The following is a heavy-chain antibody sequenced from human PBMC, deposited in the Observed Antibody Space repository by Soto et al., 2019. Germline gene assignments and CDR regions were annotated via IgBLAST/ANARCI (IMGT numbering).Heavy chain of an antibody. CDR3: ARVRYYYGSGSYYIFDY. CDR2: IYSGGST. CDR1: GFTVSSNY. J-gene: IGHJ4*02. Sequence: GGSLRLSCAASGFTVSSNYMSWVRQAPGKGLEWVSVIYSGGSTYYADSVKGRFTISRDNSKNTLYLQMNSLRAEDTAVYYCARVRYYYGSGSYYIFDYWGQGTLVTVSS. V-gene: IGHV3-66*01. D-gene: IGHD3-10*01.